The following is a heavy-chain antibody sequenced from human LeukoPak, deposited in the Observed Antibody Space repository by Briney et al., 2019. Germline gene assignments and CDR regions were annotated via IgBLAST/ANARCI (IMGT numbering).Heavy chain of an antibody. J-gene: IGHJ4*02. CDR1: GFTFFSYE. CDR2: ISSSATNK. V-gene: IGHV3-48*03. Sequence: GGSLRLSCAASGFTFFSYEMYWVRQAPGKGLEWVSYISSSATNKYYADSVKGRFTISRDNAKSSLYLQMNSLRVDDTAVYYCARALPSSWYFFDYWGQGALVTVSS. CDR3: ARALPSSWYFFDY. D-gene: IGHD6-13*01.